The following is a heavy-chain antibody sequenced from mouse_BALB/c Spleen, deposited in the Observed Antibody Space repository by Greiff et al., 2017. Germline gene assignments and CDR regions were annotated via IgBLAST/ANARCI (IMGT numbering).Heavy chain of an antibody. D-gene: IGHD1-1*01. Sequence: VQLQQSGAELVRPGTSVKVSCKASGYAFTNYLIEWVKQRPGQGLEWIGVINPGSGGTNYNEKFKGKATLTADKSSSTAYMQLSSLTSDDSAVYFCARGITTVVSYYAMDYWGQGTSVTVSS. V-gene: IGHV1-54*01. CDR3: ARGITTVVSYYAMDY. J-gene: IGHJ4*01. CDR2: INPGSGGT. CDR1: GYAFTNYL.